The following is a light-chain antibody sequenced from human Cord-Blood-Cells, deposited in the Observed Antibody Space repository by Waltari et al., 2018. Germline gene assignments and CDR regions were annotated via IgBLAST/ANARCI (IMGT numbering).Light chain of an antibody. J-gene: IGLJ2*01. V-gene: IGLV2-14*01. CDR1: SSDVGGYNY. CDR2: DVS. CDR3: SSYTSSSTLV. Sequence: QSALTQPASVSGSPGQSLTISCPGTSSDVGGYNYVSWYQQHPGKAPTLMIYDVSNRPSGVSNRFSGSKSGNTASLTISGLQAEDEADYYCSSYTSSSTLVFGGGTKLTVL.